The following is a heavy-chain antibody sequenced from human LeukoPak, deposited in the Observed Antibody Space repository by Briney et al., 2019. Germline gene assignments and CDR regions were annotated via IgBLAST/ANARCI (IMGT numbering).Heavy chain of an antibody. CDR2: ISGSGGST. D-gene: IGHD1-26*01. Sequence: GGSLRLSCAASGFTFSSYAMSWVRQAPGKGLEWVSAISGSGGSTYYADSVKGRFTISRDNSKNTLYLQMNSLRAEDTAVYYCANPLGYSGGYSFGYYFDYWGQGTLVTVSS. J-gene: IGHJ4*02. CDR1: GFTFSSYA. V-gene: IGHV3-23*01. CDR3: ANPLGYSGGYSFGYYFDY.